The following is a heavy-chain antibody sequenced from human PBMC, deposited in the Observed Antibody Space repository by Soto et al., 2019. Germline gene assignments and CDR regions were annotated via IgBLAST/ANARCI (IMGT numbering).Heavy chain of an antibody. V-gene: IGHV3-53*01. CDR1: GFTVSSNY. CDR3: ARERPYCTNGVCYTPGFDY. CDR2: IYSGGST. J-gene: IGHJ4*02. Sequence: VGSLRLSCAASGFTVSSNYMSWVRQAPGKGLEWVSVIYSGGSTYYADSVKGRFTISRDNSKNTLYLQMNSLRAEDTAVYYCARERPYCTNGVCYTPGFDYWGQGTLVTVSS. D-gene: IGHD2-8*01.